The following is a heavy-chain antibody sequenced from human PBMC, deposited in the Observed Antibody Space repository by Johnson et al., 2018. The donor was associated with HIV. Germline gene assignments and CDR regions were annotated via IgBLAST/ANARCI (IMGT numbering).Heavy chain of an antibody. Sequence: VQLVESGGGVVQPGGSLRLSCAASGFTFSSYDMHWVRQATGKGLEWVSAIGTAGDTYYPGSVKGRFTISRENAKNSLYLQMNSLRAGDTAVYYCARTSCNGARCLGYDPFDVWGQGAMVTVSS. D-gene: IGHD2-8*01. CDR1: GFTFSSYD. CDR2: IGTAGDT. CDR3: ARTSCNGARCLGYDPFDV. V-gene: IGHV3-13*01. J-gene: IGHJ3*01.